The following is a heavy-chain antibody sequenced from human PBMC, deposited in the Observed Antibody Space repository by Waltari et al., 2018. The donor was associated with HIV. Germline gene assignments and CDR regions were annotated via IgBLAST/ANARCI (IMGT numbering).Heavy chain of an antibody. CDR1: GVSINAGGYY. Sequence: QVQLQESGPGLVKPSQTLSLSCVVSGVSINAGGYYWSWLRPHPGAGLEWLAHIYHNGNTYYNPSLKSRVTISLDTAEHQFSLKLSSGTAADTAVYYCARGRKGFLGIEDFDYWGQGTLVTVSS. J-gene: IGHJ4*02. V-gene: IGHV4-31*11. CDR3: ARGRKGFLGIEDFDY. CDR2: IYHNGNT. D-gene: IGHD7-27*01.